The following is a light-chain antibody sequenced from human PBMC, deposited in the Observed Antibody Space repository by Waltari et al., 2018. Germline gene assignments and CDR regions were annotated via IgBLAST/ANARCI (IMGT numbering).Light chain of an antibody. J-gene: IGLJ3*02. Sequence: QSLLTQPPSLSAAPGQRVTIYCSGTSPNIGGNDVFWYQQFPGKAPRLLIYDANRRPAGIPDRFSGSKSATSASLAISRLQTGDEADYYCGTWDSSLAVWMFGGGTRLTVL. CDR2: DAN. V-gene: IGLV1-51*02. CDR1: SPNIGGND. CDR3: GTWDSSLAVWM.